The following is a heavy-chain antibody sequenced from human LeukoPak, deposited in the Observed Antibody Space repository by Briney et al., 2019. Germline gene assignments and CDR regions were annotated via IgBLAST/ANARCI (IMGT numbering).Heavy chain of an antibody. J-gene: IGHJ5*02. CDR3: ARSSPIRYFDWLLQNWFDP. CDR2: INHSGST. V-gene: IGHV4-34*01. CDR1: GGSFSGYY. D-gene: IGHD3-9*01. Sequence: SETLSLTCAVYGGSFSGYYWSWIRQPPGKGLEWIGEINHSGSTNYNPSLKSRVTISVDTSKNQFSLKLSSVTAADTAVYYCARSSPIRYFDWLLQNWFDPWGQGTLVTVSS.